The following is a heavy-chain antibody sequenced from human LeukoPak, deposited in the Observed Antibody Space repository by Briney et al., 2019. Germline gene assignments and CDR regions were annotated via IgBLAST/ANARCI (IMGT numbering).Heavy chain of an antibody. CDR1: GDSISSGSYY. V-gene: IGHV4-61*02. CDR2: ICTSG. Sequence: SETLSLTCTVYGDSISSGSYYWTWHRQPAGKGLNGIVRICTSGSTINNPSLRNTNSNPPLKSRLTTSVDPSKNQFSLKLSSVTAADTAVYYCASEAYYYDSSGYYKYWGQGTLITVSS. J-gene: IGHJ4*02. CDR3: ASEAYYYDSSGYYKY. D-gene: IGHD3-22*01.